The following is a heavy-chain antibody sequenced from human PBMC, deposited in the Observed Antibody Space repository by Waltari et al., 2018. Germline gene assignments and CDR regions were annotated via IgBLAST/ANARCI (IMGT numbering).Heavy chain of an antibody. CDR3: EQGGYSYGFDV. CDR1: GFTFSSYS. CDR2: ISSSSSYI. V-gene: IGHV3-21*01. J-gene: IGHJ4*02. Sequence: EVQLVEPGGGLVTPGGSLRLSCAACGFTFSSYSMNWARQAPGKGLEWDSSISSSSSYINYADSEKGRFTISRDNAKNSLYLQTNSRRAWDTAVYYCEQGGYSYGFDVWGQGTLVTVSS. D-gene: IGHD5-18*01.